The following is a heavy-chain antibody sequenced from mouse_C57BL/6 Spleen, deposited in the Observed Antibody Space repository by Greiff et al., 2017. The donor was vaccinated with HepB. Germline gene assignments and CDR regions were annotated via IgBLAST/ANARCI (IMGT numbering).Heavy chain of an antibody. J-gene: IGHJ4*01. D-gene: IGHD1-1*01. CDR1: GFTFSNYG. Sequence: EVHLVESGGGLVQPGGSMKLSCVASGFTFSNYGMNWVRQSPEKGLEWVAQISLKSDNYATHYAVSVKGRFTISRDDSKRSVHLQMNNLRAEDTGVYYCTSGIASVCAMDYWGTGTSVTASS. CDR2: ISLKSDNYAT. CDR3: TSGIASVCAMDY. V-gene: IGHV6-3*01.